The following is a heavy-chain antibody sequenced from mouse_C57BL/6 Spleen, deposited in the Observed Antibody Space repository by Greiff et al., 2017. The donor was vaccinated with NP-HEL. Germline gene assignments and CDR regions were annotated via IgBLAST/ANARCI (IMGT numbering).Heavy chain of an antibody. CDR1: GFSLTSYA. V-gene: IGHV2-9-1*01. J-gene: IGHJ4*01. Sequence: VKLLESGPGLVAPSQSLSITCTVSGFSLTSYAISWVRQPPGKGLEWLGVIWTGGGTNYNSALKSRLSISKDNSKSQVILKMNSLQTDDTARYYCARKDGYSTYAMDYWGQGTSVTVSS. CDR2: IWTGGGT. CDR3: ARKDGYSTYAMDY. D-gene: IGHD2-3*01.